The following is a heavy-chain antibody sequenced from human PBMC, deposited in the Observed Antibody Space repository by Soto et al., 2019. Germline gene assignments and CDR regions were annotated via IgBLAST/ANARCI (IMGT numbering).Heavy chain of an antibody. CDR1: GGSFSGYY. Sequence: PSETLSLTCAVYGGSFSGYYWSWIRQPPGKGLEWIGEINHSGSTHYNPSLKSRVTISVDASKNQFSLKLSSVTAADTAVYYCARGLPIAARPYYYGMDVWGQGTTVTVSS. CDR3: ARGLPIAARPYYYGMDV. D-gene: IGHD6-6*01. CDR2: INHSGST. V-gene: IGHV4-34*01. J-gene: IGHJ6*02.